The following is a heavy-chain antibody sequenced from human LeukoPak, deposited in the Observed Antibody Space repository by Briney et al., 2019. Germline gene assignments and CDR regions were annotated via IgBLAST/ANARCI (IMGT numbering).Heavy chain of an antibody. J-gene: IGHJ4*02. V-gene: IGHV3-53*01. D-gene: IGHD6-13*01. CDR3: ARGGYSSSWYHFDY. Sequence: GGSLRLSCAASGFTVSSNYMSWVRQAPGKGLEWVSVIYSGGTTNYADSVKGRFTISRDNSKNTLFLQMNSLRAEDTAVYYCARGGYSSSWYHFDYWGQGTLVAVSS. CDR2: IYSGGTT. CDR1: GFTVSSNY.